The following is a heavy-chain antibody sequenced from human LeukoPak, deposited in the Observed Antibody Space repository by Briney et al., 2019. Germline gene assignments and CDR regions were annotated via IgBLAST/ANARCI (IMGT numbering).Heavy chain of an antibody. Sequence: ASVKVSCKASGYTFTSYGISWVRQAPGQGLEWMGWISAYNGNTNYAQKLQGRVTMTTDTSTSTAYMELRSLRSDDTAVYYCARGGRSNIVEVPAAPTYDYWGQGTLVTVSS. CDR1: GYTFTSYG. D-gene: IGHD2-2*01. V-gene: IGHV1-18*04. CDR3: ARGGRSNIVEVPAAPTYDY. CDR2: ISAYNGNT. J-gene: IGHJ4*02.